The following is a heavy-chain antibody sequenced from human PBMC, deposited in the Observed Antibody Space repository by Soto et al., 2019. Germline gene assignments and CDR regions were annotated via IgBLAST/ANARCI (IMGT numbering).Heavy chain of an antibody. CDR3: AKDQGVKGFGELLAILYGMDV. D-gene: IGHD3-10*01. CDR1: GFTFSNYA. CDR2: ISGGGDTT. V-gene: IGHV3-23*01. J-gene: IGHJ6*02. Sequence: PGGSLRLSCAASGFTFSNYAMNWVRQAPGKGLEWVSAISGGGDTTYYADSVKGRFTISRDNSKNTLSLQMNSLRAEDTAVYYCAKDQGVKGFGELLAILYGMDVRGPGTTVTVSS.